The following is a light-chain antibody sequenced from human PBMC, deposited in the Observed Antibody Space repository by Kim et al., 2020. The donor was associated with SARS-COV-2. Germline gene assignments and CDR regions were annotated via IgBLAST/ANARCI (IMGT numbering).Light chain of an antibody. CDR2: DVN. J-gene: IGLJ1*01. Sequence: GQSVTISCTGPSTYVADYNFVSWYQQHPGTAPKLVIYDVNQRPSGVPDRFSGSKSGNTASLTISGLQSEDEADYYCSSTSNSLDYVFGTGTKVTVL. CDR3: SSTSNSLDYV. CDR1: STYVADYNF. V-gene: IGLV2-11*03.